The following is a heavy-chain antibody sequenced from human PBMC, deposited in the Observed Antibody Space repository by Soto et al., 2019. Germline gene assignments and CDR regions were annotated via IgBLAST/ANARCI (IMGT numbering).Heavy chain of an antibody. D-gene: IGHD2-15*01. V-gene: IGHV1-69*12. J-gene: IGHJ4*02. CDR2: IVPIVDTS. CDR1: GGTFSSYA. CDR3: VRVVANPVYPDN. Sequence: QVQLVQSGAEVRQPASSVKVSCKTSGGTFSSYAISWVRQAPGQGLEWMGGIVPIVDTSTYAQKFQGRVRMTADESTSTAYIELSGLRSDDKAIYYGVRVVANPVYPDNWGEGTRVTVST.